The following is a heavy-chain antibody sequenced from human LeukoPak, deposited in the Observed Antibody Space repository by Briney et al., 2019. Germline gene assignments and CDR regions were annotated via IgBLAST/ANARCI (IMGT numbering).Heavy chain of an antibody. CDR1: GFTFSSYS. CDR3: ARDPLSSSSFDL. D-gene: IGHD6-13*01. V-gene: IGHV3-21*01. Sequence: GGSLRLSCAASGFTFSSYSMNWVRQAPGKGREWVSSISSSSSYIYYADSVKGRFTISRDNAKNSLYLQMNSLRAEDTAVYYCARDPLSSSSFDLWGQGTLVTVSS. CDR2: ISSSSSYI. J-gene: IGHJ4*02.